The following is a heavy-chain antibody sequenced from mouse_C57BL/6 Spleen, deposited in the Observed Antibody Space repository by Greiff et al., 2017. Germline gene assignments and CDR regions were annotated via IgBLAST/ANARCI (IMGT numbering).Heavy chain of an antibody. CDR2: INYYGSST. V-gene: IGHV5-16*01. CDR3: SREDTGYFDY. Sequence: EVMLVESEGGLVQPGSSMKLSCTASGFTFSDYYMPWVRQVPEKGLEWVANINYYGSSTYYLDSLKSRFIISRDNAKNTLYLQMSSLKSEDTATYYCSREDTGYFDYWGQGTTLTVSS. J-gene: IGHJ2*01. CDR1: GFTFSDYY. D-gene: IGHD3-2*01.